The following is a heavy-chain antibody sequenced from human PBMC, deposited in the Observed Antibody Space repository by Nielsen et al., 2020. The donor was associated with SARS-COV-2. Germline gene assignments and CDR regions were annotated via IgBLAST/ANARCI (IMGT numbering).Heavy chain of an antibody. Sequence: GESLKISCAASGFTFSNAWMSWVRQAPGKGLEWVGRIKSKTDGGTTDYAAPVKGRFTISRDDSKNTLYLQMNSLKTEDTAVYYCTTDKPYYYPLYYYMDVWGKGTTVTVSS. CDR1: GFTFSNAW. D-gene: IGHD3-10*01. V-gene: IGHV3-15*01. CDR3: TTDKPYYYPLYYYMDV. CDR2: IKSKTDGGTT. J-gene: IGHJ6*03.